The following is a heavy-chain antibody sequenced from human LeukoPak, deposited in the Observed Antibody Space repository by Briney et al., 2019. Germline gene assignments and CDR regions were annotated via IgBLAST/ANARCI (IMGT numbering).Heavy chain of an antibody. CDR2: INWNGGST. Sequence: GGSLRLSCAASGFTFDDYGMSWVRQAPGEGLEWVSGINWNGGSTGYADSVKGRFTISRDNAKNSLYLQMNSLRAEDTALYYCARDRITIFGVEYYYYYMDVWGKGTTVTVSS. J-gene: IGHJ6*03. V-gene: IGHV3-20*04. CDR1: GFTFDDYG. D-gene: IGHD3-3*01. CDR3: ARDRITIFGVEYYYYYMDV.